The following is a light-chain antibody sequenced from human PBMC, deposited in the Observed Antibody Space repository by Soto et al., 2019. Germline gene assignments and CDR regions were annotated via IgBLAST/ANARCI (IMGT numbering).Light chain of an antibody. Sequence: DIQMAQSPSTLSASVGDRVTITCRASQSISSRLAWYQQKPGKAPKLLIYKASSLESGVPSRFSGSGSGTEFTLTISSLQPDDFATYYYQQYNSSLWTLGQGTQVEIK. CDR3: QQYNSSLWT. J-gene: IGKJ1*01. V-gene: IGKV1-5*03. CDR1: QSISSR. CDR2: KAS.